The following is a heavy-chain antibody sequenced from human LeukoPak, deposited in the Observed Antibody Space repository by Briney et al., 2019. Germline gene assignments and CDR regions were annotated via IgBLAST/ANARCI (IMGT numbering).Heavy chain of an antibody. CDR3: ARRYSHYRFRGAPYFDY. D-gene: IGHD3-10*01. CDR2: INDDGSTT. J-gene: IGHJ4*02. CDR1: GFTFSRYW. Sequence: PGGSLRLSCAASGFTFSRYWMHWVRQAPGKGLVWFSRINDDGSTTNYADSVKGRFTISRDNAKNTLYLQMNSLRVDDTAVYYCARRYSHYRFRGAPYFDYWGQGTLVTVSS. V-gene: IGHV3-74*01.